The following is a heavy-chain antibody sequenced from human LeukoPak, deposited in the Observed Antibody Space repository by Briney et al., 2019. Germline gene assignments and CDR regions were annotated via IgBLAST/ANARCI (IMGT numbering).Heavy chain of an antibody. Sequence: ASVKVSCKASGYNLNTYHMHWVRQAPGQGLEWMGIITSTGTTTICAQKFQGRVTMTRDTSTSTVYMDLSSLRSDDTAVYYCATEYVRTHYFDWWGQGTLVTVSS. V-gene: IGHV1-46*02. D-gene: IGHD3-16*01. CDR1: GYNLNTYH. CDR2: ITSTGTTT. J-gene: IGHJ4*02. CDR3: ATEYVRTHYFDW.